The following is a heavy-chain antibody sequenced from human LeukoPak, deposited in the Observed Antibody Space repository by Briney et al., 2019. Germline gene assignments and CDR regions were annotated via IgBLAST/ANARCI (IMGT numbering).Heavy chain of an antibody. Sequence: SVKVSCKASGGTFSSYAISWVRQAPGQGLEWMGGIIPIFGTANYAQKFQGRVTITTDESTSTAYMELSSLRSEDTAVYYCASSRDSSGYQDGNYYYYYMDVWGKGTTVTVSS. J-gene: IGHJ6*03. D-gene: IGHD3-22*01. CDR2: IIPIFGTA. CDR1: GGTFSSYA. V-gene: IGHV1-69*05. CDR3: ASSRDSSGYQDGNYYYYYMDV.